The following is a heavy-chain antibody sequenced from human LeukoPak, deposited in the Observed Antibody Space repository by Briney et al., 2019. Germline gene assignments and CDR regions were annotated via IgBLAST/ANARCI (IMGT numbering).Heavy chain of an antibody. CDR1: GFTFDDCA. CDR3: AKDLSMIVVAPGY. V-gene: IGHV3-9*01. CDR2: ISWNSGSI. D-gene: IGHD3-22*01. J-gene: IGHJ4*02. Sequence: GRSLRLSCAASGFTFDDCAMHWVRQAPGKGLEWVSGISWNSGSIGYADSVKGRFTISRDNAKNSLYLQMNSLRAEDTALYYCAKDLSMIVVAPGYWGQGTLVTVSS.